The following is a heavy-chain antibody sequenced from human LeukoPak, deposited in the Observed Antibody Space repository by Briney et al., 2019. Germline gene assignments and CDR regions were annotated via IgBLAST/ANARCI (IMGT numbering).Heavy chain of an antibody. CDR1: GFTFSSYG. Sequence: PGASLRLSCAASGFTFSSYGMHWVRQAPGKGLEWVAVISYDGSNKYYADSVKGRLTISRDNSKTPLYLKINTLRAEDTAVYYCAKERGGAKGIAVAGDYFDYWGQGTLVTVSS. J-gene: IGHJ4*02. V-gene: IGHV3-30*18. D-gene: IGHD6-19*01. CDR3: AKERGGAKGIAVAGDYFDY. CDR2: ISYDGSNK.